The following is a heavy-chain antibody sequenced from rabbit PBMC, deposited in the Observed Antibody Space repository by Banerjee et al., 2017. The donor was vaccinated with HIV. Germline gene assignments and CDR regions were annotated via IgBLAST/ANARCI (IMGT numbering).Heavy chain of an antibody. CDR1: GFSFSINYY. CDR3: ARDLDGVIGWNFGL. CDR2: IVAGGTGVT. V-gene: IGHV1S40*01. J-gene: IGHJ6*01. D-gene: IGHD1-1*01. Sequence: QSLEESGGGLVQPEGSLTLTCTASGFSFSINYYMCWVRQAPGKGLEWIACIVAGGTGVTYYANWARGRFTISKPSSTTLTLQMTSLTAADTATYFCARDLDGVIGWNFGLWGPGTLVTVS.